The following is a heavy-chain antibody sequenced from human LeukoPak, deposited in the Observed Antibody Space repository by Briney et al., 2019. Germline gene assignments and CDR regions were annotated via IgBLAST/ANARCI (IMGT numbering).Heavy chain of an antibody. CDR2: ISSSSSYI. V-gene: IGHV3-21*01. D-gene: IGHD2-21*01. Sequence: GGSLRLSCVASGFTFDDYGMNWVRQAPGKGLEWVSSISSSSSYIYYADSVKGRFTISRDNAKNSLYLQMNSLRAEDTAVYYCARELLCQPGPMDVWGKGTTVTISS. J-gene: IGHJ6*03. CDR1: GFTFDDYG. CDR3: ARELLCQPGPMDV.